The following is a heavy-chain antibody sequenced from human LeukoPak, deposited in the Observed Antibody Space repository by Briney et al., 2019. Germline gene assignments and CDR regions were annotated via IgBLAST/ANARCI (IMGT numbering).Heavy chain of an antibody. CDR3: ARTTAMVTIFDY. Sequence: ASVKVSCKASGYTFASYTMHWVRQAPGQRLEWMGWINAGNGNTKYSQKFQGRVTITRDTSASTAYMELSSLRSEDTAVYYCARTTAMVTIFDYWGQGTLVTVSS. CDR1: GYTFASYT. V-gene: IGHV1-3*01. CDR2: INAGNGNT. D-gene: IGHD5-18*01. J-gene: IGHJ4*02.